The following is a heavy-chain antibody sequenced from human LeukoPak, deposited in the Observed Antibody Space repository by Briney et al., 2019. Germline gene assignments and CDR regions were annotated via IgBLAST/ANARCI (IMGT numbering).Heavy chain of an antibody. V-gene: IGHV1-69*05. CDR3: ARAPIDKYCSSTSCYMYYFDY. Sequence: SVKVSCKASGGTFSSYAISWVRQAPGQGLEWMGGIIPIFGTANYAQKFQGRVTITTDESTSTAYMELSSLRSEDTAVYYCARAPIDKYCSSTSCYMYYFDYWGQGTLVTVSS. D-gene: IGHD2-2*02. CDR1: GGTFSSYA. J-gene: IGHJ4*02. CDR2: IIPIFGTA.